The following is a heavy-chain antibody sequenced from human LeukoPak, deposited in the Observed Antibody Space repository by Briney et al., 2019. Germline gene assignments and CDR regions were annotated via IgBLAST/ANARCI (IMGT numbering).Heavy chain of an antibody. Sequence: PSETLSLTCTVSGGSISSSSYYWGWIRQPPGKGLEWIGGIYYSGSTYYNPSLKSRVTISVDTSKNQFSLKLSFVTAADTAVYYCARVAGWYYDYYYYYMDVWGKGTTVTVSS. CDR3: ARVAGWYYDYYYYYMDV. D-gene: IGHD3-16*01. J-gene: IGHJ6*03. CDR2: IYYSGST. CDR1: GGSISSSSYY. V-gene: IGHV4-39*07.